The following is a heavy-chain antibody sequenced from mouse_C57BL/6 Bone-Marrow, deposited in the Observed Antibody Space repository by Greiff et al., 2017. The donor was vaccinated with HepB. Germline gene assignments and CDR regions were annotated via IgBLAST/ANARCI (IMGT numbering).Heavy chain of an antibody. CDR2: ISSGGDYI. V-gene: IGHV5-9-1*02. J-gene: IGHJ3*01. CDR3: TSVPLDSSGTGFAY. Sequence: EVKLVESGEGLVKPGGSLKLSCAASGFTFSSYAMSWVRQTPEKRLEWVAYISSGGDYIYYADNVKGRFTISRDNARNTLYLQMSILKSEDTAMYYCTSVPLDSSGTGFAYWGQGTLVTVSA. D-gene: IGHD3-2*02. CDR1: GFTFSSYA.